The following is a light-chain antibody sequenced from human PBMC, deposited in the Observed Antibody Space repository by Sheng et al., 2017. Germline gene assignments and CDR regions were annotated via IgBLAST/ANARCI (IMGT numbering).Light chain of an antibody. CDR3: QSYDSSLSVI. CDR2: DNG. V-gene: IGLV1-40*01. CDR1: SSNIGAGYD. Sequence: QLVLTQPPSVSGAPGQRVTISCTGSSSNIGAGYDVHWYQQLPGTAPKLLIYDNGNRPSGVPDRFSGSKSGTSASLAITGLQAEDEADYYCQSYDSSLSVIFGGGTKLTVL. J-gene: IGLJ2*01.